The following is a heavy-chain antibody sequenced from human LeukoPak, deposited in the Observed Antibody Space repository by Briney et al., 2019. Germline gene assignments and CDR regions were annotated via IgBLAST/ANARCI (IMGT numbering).Heavy chain of an antibody. V-gene: IGHV1-69*13. CDR3: ARESPGYSYEETPALDY. CDR1: GYTFTSYG. J-gene: IGHJ4*02. Sequence: ASVKVSCKASGYTFTSYGISWVRQAPGQGLEWMGGIIPIFGTANYAQKFQGRVTITADESTSTAYMELSSLRSEDTAVYYCARESPGYSYEETPALDYWGQGTLVTVSS. D-gene: IGHD5-18*01. CDR2: IIPIFGTA.